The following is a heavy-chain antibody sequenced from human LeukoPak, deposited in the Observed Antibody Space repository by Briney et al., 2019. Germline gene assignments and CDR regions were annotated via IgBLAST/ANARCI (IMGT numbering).Heavy chain of an antibody. CDR3: ARGIFGVADFDY. Sequence: SETLSLTCTVSGGSISSYYWSWIRQPPGKGLEWIGYIYYRGSTNYNPSLKSRVTISVDTSKNQFSLKLSSVTAADTAVYYCARGIFGVADFDYWGQGTLVTVSS. V-gene: IGHV4-59*01. CDR1: GGSISSYY. CDR2: IYYRGST. J-gene: IGHJ4*02. D-gene: IGHD3-3*01.